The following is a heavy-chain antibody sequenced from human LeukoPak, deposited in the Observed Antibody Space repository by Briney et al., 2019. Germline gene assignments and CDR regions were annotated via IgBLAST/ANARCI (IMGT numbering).Heavy chain of an antibody. CDR1: GGSVGSGSYY. V-gene: IGHV4-61*01. CDR2: IYYSGST. Sequence: PSETLSLTCTVSGGSVGSGSYYWSWIRQPPGTGLEWIGYIYYSGSTNYNPSLKSRVTISVDTSKNQFSLKLSSVTAADTAVYYCARDVRVVVAATLYYYYYGMDVWGQGTTVTVSS. CDR3: ARDVRVVVAATLYYYYYGMDV. D-gene: IGHD2-15*01. J-gene: IGHJ6*02.